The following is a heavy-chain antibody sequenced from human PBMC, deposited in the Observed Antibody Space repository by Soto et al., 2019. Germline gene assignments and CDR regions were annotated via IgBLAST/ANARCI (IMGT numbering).Heavy chain of an antibody. CDR1: GYSFTDYH. D-gene: IGHD2-8*01. V-gene: IGHV1-2*04. J-gene: IGHJ6*02. CDR3: ARGHSTDCSNGVCSFLVNHEMDV. Sequence: ASVKVSCKASGYSFTDYHIHWVRQAPGQGLEWLGRINPKRGGTSTAQKFQGWVTMTRDRSISTVYMELTRLRSEDTAVYFCARGHSTDCSNGVCSFLVNHEMDVSGEGT. CDR2: INPKRGGT.